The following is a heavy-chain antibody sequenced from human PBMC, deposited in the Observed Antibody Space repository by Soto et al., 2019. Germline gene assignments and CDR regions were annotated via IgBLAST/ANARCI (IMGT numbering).Heavy chain of an antibody. Sequence: PSETLSLTWTVSGGSISSYYWSWIRQPPGKGLEWIGYIYYSGSTNYNPSLKSRVTISVDTSKNQFSLKLSSVTAADTAVYYCARPSIYSSGYHFDYWGQGTLVTVSS. CDR3: ARPSIYSSGYHFDY. J-gene: IGHJ4*02. V-gene: IGHV4-59*08. D-gene: IGHD6-19*01. CDR2: IYYSGST. CDR1: GGSISSYY.